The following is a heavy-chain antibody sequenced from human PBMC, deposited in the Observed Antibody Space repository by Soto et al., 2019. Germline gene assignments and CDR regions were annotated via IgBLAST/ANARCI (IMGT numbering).Heavy chain of an antibody. D-gene: IGHD3-10*01. CDR2: IIPIIGTP. Sequence: GASVKVSCKASGGTFRDHVFNWVRQAPGQGLEWTGGIIPIIGTPNYAQKFQGRVTITADASTSTVYLEVSSLRSQDTAVYYCARDLEFRDGNISHLDYWGQGTLVTVS. CDR1: GGTFRDHV. V-gene: IGHV1-69*13. J-gene: IGHJ4*02. CDR3: ARDLEFRDGNISHLDY.